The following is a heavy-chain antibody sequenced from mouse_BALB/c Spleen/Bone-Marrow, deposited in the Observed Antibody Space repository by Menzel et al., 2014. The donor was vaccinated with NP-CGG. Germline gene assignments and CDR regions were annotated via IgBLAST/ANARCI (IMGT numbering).Heavy chain of an antibody. V-gene: IGHV3-2*02. Sequence: VQLKESGPGLVKPSQSLSLTCTVTGYSITSDYAWNWIRQFPENKLEWMGYISYSGSTSYNPSLKSRISITRDTSKNQFFLQLNSVTTEDTATYYCAREGDYYGSSFDYWGQGTTLTVSS. J-gene: IGHJ2*01. D-gene: IGHD1-1*01. CDR1: GYSITSDYA. CDR3: AREGDYYGSSFDY. CDR2: ISYSGST.